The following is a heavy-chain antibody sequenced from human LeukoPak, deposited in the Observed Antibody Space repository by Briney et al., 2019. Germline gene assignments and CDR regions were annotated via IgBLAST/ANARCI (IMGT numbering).Heavy chain of an antibody. CDR1: GFTFSNYA. CDR3: ARDTLIAAAATFDY. D-gene: IGHD6-13*01. CDR2: IDSITNYM. V-gene: IGHV3-21*01. J-gene: IGHJ4*02. Sequence: NPGGSLRLSCAASGFTFSNYAMSWVRQAPGKGLEWVSSIDSITNYMYYADSVKGRFTISRDNAKNSLYLQMSSLRPEDTAVYYCARDTLIAAAATFDYWGQGTLVTVSS.